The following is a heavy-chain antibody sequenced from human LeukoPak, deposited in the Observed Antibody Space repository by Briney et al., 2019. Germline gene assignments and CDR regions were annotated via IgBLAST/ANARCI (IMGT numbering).Heavy chain of an antibody. CDR2: INPNSGGT. CDR1: GYTFTGYY. D-gene: IGHD3-9*01. Sequence: ASVKVSCKASGYTFTGYYMHWVRQAPGQGLEWMGWINPNSGGTNYAQKFQGWVTMTRDTSISTAYMELSRLRSDDTAVYYCARDRDDDILTGYNDYWGQGTLVTVSS. V-gene: IGHV1-2*04. CDR3: ARDRDDDILTGYNDY. J-gene: IGHJ4*02.